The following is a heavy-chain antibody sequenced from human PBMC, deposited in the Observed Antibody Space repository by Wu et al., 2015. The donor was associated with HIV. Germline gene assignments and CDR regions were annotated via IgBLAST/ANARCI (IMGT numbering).Heavy chain of an antibody. CDR1: GGALVSYA. V-gene: IGHV1-69*01. CDR2: IISVFDTT. Sequence: VQSGAEVKKPGSSVKVSCKASGGALVSYALSWVRQAPGQGLEWMGWIISVFDTTKYAQNFQARVTFTADESTNTAYMELSSLRFEDTAMYYCARVGIIGTTVFDIWGQGTMVTVSS. J-gene: IGHJ3*02. CDR3: ARVGIIGTTVFDI. D-gene: IGHD1-14*01.